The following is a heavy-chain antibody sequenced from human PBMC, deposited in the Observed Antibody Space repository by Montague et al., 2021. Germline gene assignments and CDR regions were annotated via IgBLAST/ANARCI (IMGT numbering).Heavy chain of an antibody. Sequence: QSVAEVKTPGESLKISCKGSGYSFTRYWIGWVRQMPGKGLEWMGIIYPGDSDTRYSPSFQGQVTISADKSISTAYLQWSSLRASDTAMYYCARGRGDGNNWAWDFDYWGQGTRVTVSS. CDR3: ARGRGDGNNWAWDFDY. CDR1: GYSFTRYW. J-gene: IGHJ4*02. D-gene: IGHD5-24*01. V-gene: IGHV5-51*01. CDR2: IYPGDSDT.